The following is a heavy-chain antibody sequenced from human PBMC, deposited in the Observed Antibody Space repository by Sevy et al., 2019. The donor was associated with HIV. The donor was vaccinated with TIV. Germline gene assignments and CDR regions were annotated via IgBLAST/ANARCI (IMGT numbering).Heavy chain of an antibody. Sequence: SETLSLTCTVSGGSINSYYWNWIRQPPGKGLEWIGYIYYSGSTKYNPSLKSRVTISVDTSKNQLSLKLNSVTAADTAVYYCARRVAGEPYNYGMDVWGQGTTVTVSS. J-gene: IGHJ6*02. D-gene: IGHD3-16*01. CDR1: GGSINSYY. CDR3: ARRVAGEPYNYGMDV. CDR2: IYYSGST. V-gene: IGHV4-59*01.